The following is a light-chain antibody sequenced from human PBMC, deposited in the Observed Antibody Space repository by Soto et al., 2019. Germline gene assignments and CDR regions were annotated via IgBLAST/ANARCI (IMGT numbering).Light chain of an antibody. J-gene: IGKJ4*01. Sequence: VVLTQSPGTLSLSPGESATLSCRAGQSIRNTFLAWYQQKPCQGPRLLIYGASNRATGIPDRFSGSGSGTDFTLTISRLEPEDFAVYYCQHYVNSSPLTFGGGTKV. CDR2: GAS. CDR3: QHYVNSSPLT. V-gene: IGKV3-20*01. CDR1: QSIRNTF.